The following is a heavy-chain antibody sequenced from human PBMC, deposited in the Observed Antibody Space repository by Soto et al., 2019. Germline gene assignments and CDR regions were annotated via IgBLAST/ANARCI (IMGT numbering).Heavy chain of an antibody. J-gene: IGHJ6*02. D-gene: IGHD4-17*01. CDR3: VRQGIDYLHGLVDV. CDR1: SGPDRSHN. V-gene: IGHV4-59*08. CDR2: VYYTGDT. Sequence: QVQLQQSGPRLVKPSETLSLTCTVSSGPDRSHNWGWIRQPPGRGLEWIGYVYYTGDTAYNPSLGGRVTIXAXTXXNDISLTLNSVTAADTAVYYCVRQGIDYLHGLVDVWGQGTTVSVSS.